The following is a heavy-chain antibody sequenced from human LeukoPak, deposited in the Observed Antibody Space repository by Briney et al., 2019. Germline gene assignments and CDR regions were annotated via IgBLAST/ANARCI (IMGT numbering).Heavy chain of an antibody. D-gene: IGHD2-15*01. CDR2: IGSSSSYI. CDR3: ASRRMGYCSGGSCLGY. V-gene: IGHV3-21*01. J-gene: IGHJ4*02. Sequence: GGSLRLSCAASGFTFSSYSMNWVRQAPGKGLEWVSSIGSSSSYIYYADSVKGRFTFSRDNAKNSLYLQMNGLRAEDTAVYYCASRRMGYCSGGSCLGYWGQGTLVTVSS. CDR1: GFTFSSYS.